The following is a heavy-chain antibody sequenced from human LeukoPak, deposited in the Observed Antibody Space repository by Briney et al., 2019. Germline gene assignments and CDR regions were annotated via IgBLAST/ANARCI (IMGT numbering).Heavy chain of an antibody. Sequence: PSETLSLTCTVFGGSISSYYWSWIRQPPGKGLEWIGYIYYSGSTNFNPSLKSRVTISVDTSKNRFSLKLSSVTAAGTAVYYCARDKLGATYFDYWGQGTLVTVSS. D-gene: IGHD1-26*01. CDR1: GGSISSYY. V-gene: IGHV4-59*01. J-gene: IGHJ4*02. CDR3: ARDKLGATYFDY. CDR2: IYYSGST.